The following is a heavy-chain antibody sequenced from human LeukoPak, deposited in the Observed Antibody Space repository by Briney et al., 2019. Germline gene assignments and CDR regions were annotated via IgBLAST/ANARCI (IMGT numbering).Heavy chain of an antibody. J-gene: IGHJ6*03. CDR1: GYTFTSYG. D-gene: IGHD4-17*01. Sequence: ASVKVSCKASGYTFTSYGLSWVRQAPGQGLEWMGCIITYNGNTYYSQKLQGRVTMTTDTSTSTAYMELRSLRSDDTAVYYCAKTTVTSEEYFYYYMDVWGKGTTVTVSS. CDR3: AKTTVTSEEYFYYYMDV. V-gene: IGHV1-18*01. CDR2: IITYNGNT.